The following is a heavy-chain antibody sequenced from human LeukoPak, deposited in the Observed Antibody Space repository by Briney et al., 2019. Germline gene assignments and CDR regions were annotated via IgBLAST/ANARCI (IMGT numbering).Heavy chain of an antibody. D-gene: IGHD3-16*01. Sequence: SETLSLTCTVSGGSISSGSYYWSWIRQPAGKGLEWIGRIYTSGSTNYNPSLKSRVTISVDTSKNQFSLRLNSVTAADTAVYYCARLRLRYQLKTNWFDPWGQGTLVTVSS. V-gene: IGHV4-61*02. J-gene: IGHJ5*02. CDR2: IYTSGST. CDR1: GGSISSGSYY. CDR3: ARLRLRYQLKTNWFDP.